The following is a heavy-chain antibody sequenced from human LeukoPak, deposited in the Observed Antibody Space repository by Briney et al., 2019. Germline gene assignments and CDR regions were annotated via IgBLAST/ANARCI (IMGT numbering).Heavy chain of an antibody. J-gene: IGHJ4*02. Sequence: SETLSPTCAVSGGSISSGGYSWSWIRQPPGKGLEWIGYIYHSGSTYYNPSLKSRVTISVDRSKNQFSLKLSSVTAADTAVYYCASLTADYWGQGTLVTASS. CDR2: IYHSGST. CDR3: ASLTADY. CDR1: GGSISSGGYS. V-gene: IGHV4-30-2*02.